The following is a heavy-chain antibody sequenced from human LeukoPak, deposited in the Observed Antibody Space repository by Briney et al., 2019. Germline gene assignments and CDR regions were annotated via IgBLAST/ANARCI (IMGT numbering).Heavy chain of an antibody. J-gene: IGHJ4*02. V-gene: IGHV3-23*01. CDR3: AKDVAVAGPFDY. Sequence: GGSLRLSCAASGFTFSNYWMYWVRQAPGKGLVCVSAISGSGGSTYYADSVKGRFTISRDNSKNTLYLQMNSLRAEDTAVYYCAKDVAVAGPFDYWGQGTLVTVSS. CDR2: ISGSGGST. D-gene: IGHD6-19*01. CDR1: GFTFSNYW.